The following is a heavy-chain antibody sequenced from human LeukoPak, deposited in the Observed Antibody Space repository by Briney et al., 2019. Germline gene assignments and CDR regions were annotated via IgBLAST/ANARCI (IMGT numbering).Heavy chain of an antibody. Sequence: GGSLRLSCAASGFTFSSYTIHWVRQAPGKGLEWVAVISYDGTNKYYTDSVKGRFTISRDNSKNTVYLQMNSLRVEDTAIYYCARRIAAAGTDNDYYFDYWGQGTLVTVSS. CDR3: ARRIAAAGTDNDYYFDY. J-gene: IGHJ4*02. CDR1: GFTFSSYT. CDR2: ISYDGTNK. V-gene: IGHV3-30-3*01. D-gene: IGHD6-13*01.